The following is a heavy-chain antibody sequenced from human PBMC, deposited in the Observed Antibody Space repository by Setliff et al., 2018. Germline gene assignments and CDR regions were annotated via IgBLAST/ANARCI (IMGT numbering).Heavy chain of an antibody. D-gene: IGHD3-9*01. Sequence: SETLSLTCTVSGGSISSSSYYWGWIRQPPGKGLEWIGSIYYSGSTYYNPSLKSRVTISVDTSKNQFSLKLSSVTAADTAVYFCARHSNTWPVDSAWDVWGKGTTVTVSS. CDR2: IYYSGST. J-gene: IGHJ6*04. V-gene: IGHV4-39*01. CDR3: ARHSNTWPVDSAWDV. CDR1: GGSISSSSYY.